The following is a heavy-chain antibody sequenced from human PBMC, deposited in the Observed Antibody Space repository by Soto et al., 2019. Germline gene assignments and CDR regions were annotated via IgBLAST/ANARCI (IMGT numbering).Heavy chain of an antibody. V-gene: IGHV4-59*01. Sequence: SETLSLTCTVSGGSISSYYWSWIRQPPGKGLEWIGYIYYSGSTNYNPSLKSRVTISVDTSKNQFSLKLSSVTAADTAVYYCARGGLTYYDCWSGHYYYYMDVWGKGTTVTVSS. D-gene: IGHD3-3*01. CDR3: ARGGLTYYDCWSGHYYYYMDV. J-gene: IGHJ6*03. CDR1: GGSISSYY. CDR2: IYYSGST.